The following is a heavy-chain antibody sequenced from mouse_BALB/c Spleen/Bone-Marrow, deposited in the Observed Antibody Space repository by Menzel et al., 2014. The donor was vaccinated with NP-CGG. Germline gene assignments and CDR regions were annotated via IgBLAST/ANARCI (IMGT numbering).Heavy chain of an antibody. V-gene: IGHV5-6-3*01. D-gene: IGHD1-1*01. CDR3: ARVYGWYFDV. J-gene: IGHJ1*01. CDR2: INNNGGST. CDR1: GFTFSSYG. Sequence: DVQLVESGGGLVQPGGSLILSCVASGFTFSSYGMCWIRQTPDKRLELVATINNNGGSTYYPDSVKGQFTISRDNAKNTLYLKMSGLKSEDTGMYCCARVYGWYFDVWGAGTTGTISS.